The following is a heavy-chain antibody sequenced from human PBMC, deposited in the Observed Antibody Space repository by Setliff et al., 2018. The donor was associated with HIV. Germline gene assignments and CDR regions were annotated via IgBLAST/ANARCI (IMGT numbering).Heavy chain of an antibody. J-gene: IGHJ4*02. CDR1: GVSISGPIGITYY. CDR2: IHYSRGS. V-gene: IGHV4-39*02. CDR3: ARRYHDASGFYNS. D-gene: IGHD1-1*01. Sequence: KTSETLSLTCSVSGVSISGPIGITYYWDWRRQPPGKGLEWIGNIHYSRGSSYNASLKSRVTISLDTSKNHFSLKLSAVAAADTAVYYCARRYHDASGFYNSWGQGVLVTVSS.